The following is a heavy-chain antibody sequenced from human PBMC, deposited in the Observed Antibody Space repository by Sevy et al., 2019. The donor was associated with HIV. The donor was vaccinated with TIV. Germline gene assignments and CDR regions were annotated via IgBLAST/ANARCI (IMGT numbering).Heavy chain of an antibody. CDR2: INIYNGNT. CDR3: ARMRNLGEPSDP. J-gene: IGHJ5*02. CDR1: GYTFTTFG. V-gene: IGHV1-18*01. Sequence: ASVKVSCKPSGYTFTTFGINWVRQAPGQGLEWMAWINIYNGNTIYAQNLQGRVTLTRDTSTNTAYMERRSLTSDDTAVYYCARMRNLGEPSDPWGQGALVTVSS. D-gene: IGHD3-16*01.